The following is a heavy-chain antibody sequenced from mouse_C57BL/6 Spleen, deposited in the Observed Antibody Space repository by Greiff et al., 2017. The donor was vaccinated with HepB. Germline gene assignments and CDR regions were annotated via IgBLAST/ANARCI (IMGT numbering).Heavy chain of an antibody. Sequence: QVQLQQPGAELVKPGASVKLSCKASGYTFTSYWMHWVKQRPGQGLEWIGMIHPNSGSTNYNEKFKSKATLTVDKSSSTAYMQLSSLTSEDSAVYYCASWLTGTLCFDYWGQGTTLTVSS. CDR2: IHPNSGST. J-gene: IGHJ2*01. CDR1: GYTFTSYW. CDR3: ASWLTGTLCFDY. V-gene: IGHV1-64*01. D-gene: IGHD4-1*01.